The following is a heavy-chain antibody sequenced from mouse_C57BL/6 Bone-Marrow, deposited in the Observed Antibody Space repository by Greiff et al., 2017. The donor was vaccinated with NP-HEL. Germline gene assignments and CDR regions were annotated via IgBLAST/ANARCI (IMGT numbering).Heavy chain of an antibody. Sequence: EVMLVESEGGLVQPGSSMKLSCTASGFTFSDYSMAWVRQVPEKGLEWVANINYDGRSTYYLDSLKSRFIISRDNAKNILYLQMSSLKSEDTATYYCAREGGLRRRTYAMDYWGQGTSVTVSS. V-gene: IGHV5-16*01. D-gene: IGHD2-4*01. CDR2: INYDGRST. J-gene: IGHJ4*01. CDR3: AREGGLRRRTYAMDY. CDR1: GFTFSDYS.